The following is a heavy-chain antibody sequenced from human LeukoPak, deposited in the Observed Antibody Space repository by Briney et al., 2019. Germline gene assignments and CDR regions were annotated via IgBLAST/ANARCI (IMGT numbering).Heavy chain of an antibody. D-gene: IGHD3-22*01. CDR2: ISSNGGST. J-gene: IGHJ3*02. CDR3: ARVKTSGYLREGAFDI. CDR1: GFTFSSYA. Sequence: GGSLRLSCAASGFTFSSYAMHWVRQAPGKGLEYVSAISSNGGSTYYANSVKGRFTISRDNSKNTLYLQMGSLRAEDMAVYYCARVKTSGYLREGAFDIWGQGTMVTVSS. V-gene: IGHV3-64*01.